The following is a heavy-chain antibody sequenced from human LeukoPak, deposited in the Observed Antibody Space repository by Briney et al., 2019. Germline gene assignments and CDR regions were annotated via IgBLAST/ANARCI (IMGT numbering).Heavy chain of an antibody. D-gene: IGHD3-16*02. CDR1: GFTFSSYN. J-gene: IGHJ4*02. CDR3: AVRFDY. CDR2: ISGSGTTT. Sequence: PGGSLRLSCAASGFTFSSYNMNWVRQAPGKGLEWVSEISGSGTTTYYADSVKGRFTISRDNTKNSLYLQMSSLRAEDTAVYYCAVRFDYWGQGILVTVSS. V-gene: IGHV3-48*04.